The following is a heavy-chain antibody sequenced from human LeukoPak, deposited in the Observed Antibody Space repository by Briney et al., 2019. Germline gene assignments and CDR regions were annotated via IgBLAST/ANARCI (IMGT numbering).Heavy chain of an antibody. CDR2: ISRSGSTI. CDR3: ARVRGPQTYWVDY. D-gene: IGHD2-8*02. J-gene: IGHJ4*02. CDR1: GFTFSNYE. V-gene: IGHV3-48*03. Sequence: PGGSLRLSCVASGFTFSNYEMNGVRQAPGKGLEWVSYISRSGSTIYYVDSVKGRFTISRDNAKNSLYLQMNSLRVEDTAVYYCARVRGPQTYWVDYWGQGTLVTVSS.